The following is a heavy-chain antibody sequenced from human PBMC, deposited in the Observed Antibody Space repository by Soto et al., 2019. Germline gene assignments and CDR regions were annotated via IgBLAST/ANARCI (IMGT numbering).Heavy chain of an antibody. J-gene: IGHJ4*02. Sequence: SVKVSFKASGGTFSSYAISWVRQAPGQGLEWMGGIIPIFGTANYAQKFQGRVTITADESTSTAYMELSSLRSEDTAVYYCATGDYDSSGYDYWGQGTLVTVSS. CDR3: ATGDYDSSGYDY. V-gene: IGHV1-69*13. CDR2: IIPIFGTA. D-gene: IGHD3-22*01. CDR1: GGTFSSYA.